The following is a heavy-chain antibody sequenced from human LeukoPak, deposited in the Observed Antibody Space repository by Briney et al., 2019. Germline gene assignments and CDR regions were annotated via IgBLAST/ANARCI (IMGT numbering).Heavy chain of an antibody. CDR1: GGTFSSYA. CDR3: ARVVGYSYGPYYFDY. Sequence: GSSVKVSCKASGGTFSSYAISWVRQAPGQGLEWMGRIIPILGIANYAQKFQGRVTITADKSTSTAHMELSSLRSEDTAVYYCARVVGYSYGPYYFDYWGQGTLVTVSS. J-gene: IGHJ4*02. D-gene: IGHD5-18*01. V-gene: IGHV1-69*04. CDR2: IIPILGIA.